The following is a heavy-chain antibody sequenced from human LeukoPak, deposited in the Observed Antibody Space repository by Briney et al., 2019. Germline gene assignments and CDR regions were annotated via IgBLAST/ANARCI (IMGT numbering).Heavy chain of an antibody. D-gene: IGHD6-19*01. CDR3: AKDSAVAGLDY. CDR2: ISWNSGSI. V-gene: IGHV3-9*01. J-gene: IGHJ4*02. Sequence: PGRSLRLSCAASGFTFDDYAMHWVRQAPGKGLEWVSGISWNSGSIGYADSVEGRFTISRDNAKNSLYLQMNSLRAEDTALYYCAKDSAVAGLDYWGQGTLVTVSS. CDR1: GFTFDDYA.